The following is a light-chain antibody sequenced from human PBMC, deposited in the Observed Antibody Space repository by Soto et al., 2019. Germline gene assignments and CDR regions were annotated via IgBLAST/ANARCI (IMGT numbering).Light chain of an antibody. CDR2: EGN. Sequence: QSALTQPASVSGSPGQSITISCTGTSSDVGAYKYVSWYQQHPGRAPKLIIFEGNKRPSGVSNRFSGSKSGNTASLAISGLQAEDEADYHCCSYAGRSTVICGGGTQLTVL. V-gene: IGLV2-23*01. J-gene: IGLJ2*01. CDR3: CSYAGRSTVI. CDR1: SSDVGAYKY.